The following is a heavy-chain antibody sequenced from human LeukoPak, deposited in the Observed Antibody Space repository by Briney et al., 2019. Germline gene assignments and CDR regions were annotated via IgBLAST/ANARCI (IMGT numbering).Heavy chain of an antibody. CDR3: ARSQGSWYEGINY. Sequence: ASVKVSCKAPGYTFTSYDINWVRQAPGQGLEWMGWMNPNSGNTGYAQKFQGRVTMTRNTSISTAYMELSSLRSEDTAVYYCARSQGSWYEGINYWGQGTLVIVSS. CDR1: GYTFTSYD. V-gene: IGHV1-8*01. D-gene: IGHD6-13*01. CDR2: MNPNSGNT. J-gene: IGHJ4*02.